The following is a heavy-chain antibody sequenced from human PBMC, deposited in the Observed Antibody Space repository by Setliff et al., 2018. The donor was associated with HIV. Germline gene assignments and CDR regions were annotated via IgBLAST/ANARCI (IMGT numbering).Heavy chain of an antibody. CDR3: ARDSAADGGNLLFDH. Sequence: RASVKVSCKASGYTFTSFYIHWVQQAPGKGLEWMGLVDPEGGKTIYAENFQGRVTITADTSTDTTYMKLSSLRSEDTAVYYCARDSAADGGNLLFDHWGQGTLVTVSS. CDR1: GYTFTSFY. D-gene: IGHD2-15*01. V-gene: IGHV1-69-2*01. J-gene: IGHJ4*02. CDR2: VDPEGGKT.